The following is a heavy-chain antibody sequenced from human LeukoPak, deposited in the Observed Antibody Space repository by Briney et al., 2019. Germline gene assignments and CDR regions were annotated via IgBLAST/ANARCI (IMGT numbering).Heavy chain of an antibody. D-gene: IGHD6-19*01. Sequence: GASVKVSCKASGYTFTSYGISWVRQAPGQGLEWMGWITAYNDNTNYAQKLQGRVTMTTDTSTSTAYMELRSLRSDDTAVYYCARDPREQWLVPGAGSYFDYWGQGTLVTVSS. CDR2: ITAYNDNT. V-gene: IGHV1-18*01. CDR3: ARDPREQWLVPGAGSYFDY. CDR1: GYTFTSYG. J-gene: IGHJ4*02.